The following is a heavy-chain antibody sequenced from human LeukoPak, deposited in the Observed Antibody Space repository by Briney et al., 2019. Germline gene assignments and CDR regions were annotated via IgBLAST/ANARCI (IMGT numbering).Heavy chain of an antibody. CDR2: ISSSSSYI. CDR1: GFTFSSYS. CDR3: ARPGHYYDSSGYYYDAFDI. D-gene: IGHD3-22*01. V-gene: IGHV3-21*01. J-gene: IGHJ3*02. Sequence: KTGGSLRLSCAASGFTFSSYSMNWVRQAPGKGLEWVSSISSSSSYIYYADSVKGRFTISRDNAKNSLYLQMNSLRAEDTAVYYCARPGHYYDSSGYYYDAFDIWGQGTMVTVSS.